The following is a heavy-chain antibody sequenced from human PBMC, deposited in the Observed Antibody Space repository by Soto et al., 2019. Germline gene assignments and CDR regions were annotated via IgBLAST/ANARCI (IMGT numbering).Heavy chain of an antibody. V-gene: IGHV3-23*01. J-gene: IGHJ4*02. D-gene: IGHD3-22*01. CDR1: GFTFSSYA. CDR2: ISGSGGST. Sequence: PGGSLRLSCAASGFTFSSYAMIWVRQAPGKGLEWVSAISGSGGSTYYADSVKGRFTISRDNSKNTLYLQMNSLRAEDTAVYYCAGDSSGYQSHFDYWGQGTLVTVSS. CDR3: AGDSSGYQSHFDY.